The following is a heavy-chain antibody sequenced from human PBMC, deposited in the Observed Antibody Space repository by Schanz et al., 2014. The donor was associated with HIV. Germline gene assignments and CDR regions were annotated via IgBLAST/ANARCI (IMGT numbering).Heavy chain of an antibody. V-gene: IGHV1-69*01. D-gene: IGHD3-3*01. CDR1: GGTVSSSA. CDR3: ARGDRDDFWSGAAI. CDR2: TNPVFGKA. J-gene: IGHJ4*02. Sequence: QVQLVQSGAEVKKPGSSVKVSCKASGGTVSSSAITWMRQAPGQGPEWMGGTNPVFGKAIYAQKFQGRLTIIADESTSTVYMELSSLRSDDTAEYFCARGDRDDFWSGAAIWGQGTLVTVSS.